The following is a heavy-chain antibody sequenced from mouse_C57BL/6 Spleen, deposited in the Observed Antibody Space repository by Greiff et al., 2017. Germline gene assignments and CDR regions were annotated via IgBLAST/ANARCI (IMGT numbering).Heavy chain of an antibody. J-gene: IGHJ4*01. V-gene: IGHV1-50*01. CDR2: IDPSDSYT. Sequence: QVQLQQPGAELVKPGASVKLSCKASGYTFTSYWMQWVKQRPGQGLEWIGEIDPSDSYTNYNQKFKGKATLTVDTSSSTSYLQLSSLTSEDSAVYYCARSVYGSSNYAMDYWGQGTSVTVSS. CDR3: ARSVYGSSNYAMDY. CDR1: GYTFTSYW. D-gene: IGHD1-1*01.